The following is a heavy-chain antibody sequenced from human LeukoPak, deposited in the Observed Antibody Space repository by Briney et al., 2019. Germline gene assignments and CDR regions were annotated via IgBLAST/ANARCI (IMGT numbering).Heavy chain of an antibody. D-gene: IGHD6-13*01. CDR1: GFTFSSYS. CDR3: ASHGGSSWKSPFDY. Sequence: GGSLRLSCAASGFTFSSYSMNWVRQAPGKGLEWVSSISSSSSYIYYADTVKGRFTISRDNAKNSLYLQMNSLGAEDTAVYYCASHGGSSWKSPFDYWGQGTLVTVSS. J-gene: IGHJ4*02. CDR2: ISSSSSYI. V-gene: IGHV3-21*01.